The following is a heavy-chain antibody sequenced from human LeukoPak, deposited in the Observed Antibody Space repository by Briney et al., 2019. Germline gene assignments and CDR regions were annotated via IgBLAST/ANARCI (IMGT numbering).Heavy chain of an antibody. CDR2: IYYSGST. Sequence: NTSETLSLTCTVSGVSISSYYWSWIRQPPGKGLEWIGYIYYSGSTNYNPSLKSRVTISVDKSKNQFSLKLSSVTAADTAVYYCARDSTYSYGYFAFDIWGQGTMVTVSS. CDR1: GVSISSYY. J-gene: IGHJ3*02. D-gene: IGHD5-18*01. CDR3: ARDSTYSYGYFAFDI. V-gene: IGHV4-59*12.